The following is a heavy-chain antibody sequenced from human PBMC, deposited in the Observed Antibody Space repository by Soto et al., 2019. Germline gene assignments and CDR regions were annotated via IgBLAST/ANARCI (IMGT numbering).Heavy chain of an antibody. CDR2: ITSGSSAI. J-gene: IGHJ3*02. V-gene: IGHV3-21*01. CDR1: GFTFSRSS. CDR3: ADYRYRTGWYIPGASDI. D-gene: IGHD6-19*01. Sequence: EVQLVESGGGLVKPGGSLRLSCAASGFTFSRSSMNWVRQAPGKGLEWVSSITSGSSAIYYADSVKGRFTISRDNSKNSMSLHMHSLRAEDPAIDDCADYRYRTGWYIPGASDIWGQGTLVTVSS.